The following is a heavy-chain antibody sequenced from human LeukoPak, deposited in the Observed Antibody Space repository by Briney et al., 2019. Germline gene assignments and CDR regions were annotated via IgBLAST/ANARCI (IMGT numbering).Heavy chain of an antibody. CDR1: GFTFSNAW. CDR3: TTVYPVHDYLDY. J-gene: IGHJ4*02. Sequence: GGSLRLSCATSGFTFSNAWMSWVRQAPGRGLEWVGRVKGKTYGGTTDYAAPVKGRFTISRDDSENTLYVQMNSLKTEDTAVYYCTTVYPVHDYLDYWGQGTLVTVSS. D-gene: IGHD2-2*01. CDR2: VKGKTYGGTT. V-gene: IGHV3-15*01.